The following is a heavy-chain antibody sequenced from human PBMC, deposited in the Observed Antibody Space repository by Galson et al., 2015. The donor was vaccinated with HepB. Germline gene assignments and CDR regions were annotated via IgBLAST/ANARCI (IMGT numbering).Heavy chain of an antibody. CDR3: ALEYSSSSAAGN. CDR2: ITSSGGST. V-gene: IGHV3-23*01. CDR1: GFTFSSYV. J-gene: IGHJ4*02. Sequence: SLRLSCAASGFTFSSYVMNWVRQAPGKGLEWVSGITSSGGSTYYADSVKGRFTISRDNSKNTLYLQMNGLRAEDTAIYYCALEYSSSSAAGNWGQGTLVTVSS. D-gene: IGHD6-6*01.